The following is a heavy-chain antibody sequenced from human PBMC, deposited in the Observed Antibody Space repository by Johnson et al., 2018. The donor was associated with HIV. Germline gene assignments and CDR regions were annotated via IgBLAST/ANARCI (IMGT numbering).Heavy chain of an antibody. CDR3: AKKGNVVSWDLDAFDI. Sequence: EVQLVESGGGLVKPGGSLRLSCAASGFTFINAWMSWVRQAPGKGLEWVGRIYSKTDGGTTDYAAPVNGRFTISRDDSNNTLYLQMNSLKTEDTDIYYCAKKGNVVSWDLDAFDIWGQGTMVTVSS. CDR1: GFTFINAW. CDR2: IYSKTDGGTT. D-gene: IGHD2-15*01. J-gene: IGHJ3*02. V-gene: IGHV3-15*01.